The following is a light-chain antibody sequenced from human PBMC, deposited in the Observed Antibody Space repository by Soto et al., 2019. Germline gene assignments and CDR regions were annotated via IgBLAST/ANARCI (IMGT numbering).Light chain of an antibody. CDR1: QGISSY. J-gene: IGKJ4*01. Sequence: AIRMTQSPSSLSASTGDRVTITCRASQGISSYLAWYQQKPGKAPKLLIYAASTLQSGVPSRFSGSGSGTYFTLTISCLQSEDFATYCCQQYYSYPPLTFGGGTKVEMK. V-gene: IGKV1-8*01. CDR2: AAS. CDR3: QQYYSYPPLT.